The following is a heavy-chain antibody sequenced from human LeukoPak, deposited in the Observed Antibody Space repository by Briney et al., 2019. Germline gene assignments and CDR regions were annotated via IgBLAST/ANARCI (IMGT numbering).Heavy chain of an antibody. CDR1: GFTFSSYE. CDR3: ARGNDLTFNWFDP. D-gene: IGHD1-1*01. CDR2: ISSSSSYI. Sequence: GGSLRLSCAASGFTFSSYEMNWVRQAPGKGLEWVSYISSSSSYIYYADSVKGRFTISRDNAKNSLYLQMNSLRAEDTAVYYCARGNDLTFNWFDPWGQGTLVTVSS. V-gene: IGHV3-21*05. J-gene: IGHJ5*02.